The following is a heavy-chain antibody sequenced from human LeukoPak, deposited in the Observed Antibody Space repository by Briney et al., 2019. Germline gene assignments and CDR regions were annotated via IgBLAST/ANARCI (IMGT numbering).Heavy chain of an antibody. D-gene: IGHD3-3*01. V-gene: IGHV3-7*03. CDR1: GFTFSSYW. CDR2: IKQDGSEK. CDR3: AKDRGYYDFDYPRGVLDY. Sequence: PGGSLRLSCAASGFTFSSYWMSWVRQAPGKGLEWVANIKQDGSEKYYVDSVKGRFTISRDNAKNSLYLQMNSLRAEDTAVYYCAKDRGYYDFDYPRGVLDYWGQGTLVTVSS. J-gene: IGHJ4*02.